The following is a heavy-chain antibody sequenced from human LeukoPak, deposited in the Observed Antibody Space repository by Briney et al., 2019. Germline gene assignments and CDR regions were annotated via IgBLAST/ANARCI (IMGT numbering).Heavy chain of an antibody. J-gene: IGHJ4*02. D-gene: IGHD1-26*01. Sequence: GASVKVSCKASGGTFSSYAISWVRQAPGQGLEWMGGIIPIFGTANYAQKFQDRVTITTDESTSTAYMELSSLRSEDTAVYYCARDGRDRTRRGAGGGYYFDYWGQGTLVTVSS. V-gene: IGHV1-69*05. CDR3: ARDGRDRTRRGAGGGYYFDY. CDR1: GGTFSSYA. CDR2: IIPIFGTA.